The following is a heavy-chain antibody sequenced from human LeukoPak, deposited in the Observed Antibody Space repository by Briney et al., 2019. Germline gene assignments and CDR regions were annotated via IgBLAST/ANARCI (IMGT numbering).Heavy chain of an antibody. V-gene: IGHV1-18*01. CDR1: GDTFTSYG. Sequence: ASVKVSCKDSGDTFTSYGMSWVRQAPGQGLEWMGWISAYNGNTNYAQKFQGRVTMTTDTSTSTVYMELSSLRSEDTAVYYCAREKAYYYDSSGYRNRGAFDIWGQGTMVTVSS. CDR3: AREKAYYYDSSGYRNRGAFDI. J-gene: IGHJ3*02. CDR2: ISAYNGNT. D-gene: IGHD3-22*01.